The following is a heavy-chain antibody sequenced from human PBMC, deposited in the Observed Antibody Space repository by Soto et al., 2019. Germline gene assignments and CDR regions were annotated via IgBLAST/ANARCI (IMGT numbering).Heavy chain of an antibody. J-gene: IGHJ6*02. V-gene: IGHV5-51*01. D-gene: IGHD5-18*01. CDR2: IYPGDSDT. CDR1: GYSFTSYW. CDR3: ARRRYSYGFRYYYGMDV. Sequence: GESLKISGKGSGYSFTSYWIGWVRQMPGKGLEWMGIIYPGDSDTRYSPSFQGQVTISADKSISTAYLQWSSLKASDTAMYYCARRRYSYGFRYYYGMDVWGQGTTVTVSS.